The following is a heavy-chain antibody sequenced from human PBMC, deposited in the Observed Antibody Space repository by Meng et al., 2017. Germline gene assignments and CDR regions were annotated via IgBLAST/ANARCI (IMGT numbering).Heavy chain of an antibody. J-gene: IGHJ3*02. CDR2: INSDGSST. CDR1: GFTFSSYW. CDR3: VRDDTFLGGAFDI. V-gene: IGHV3-74*01. Sequence: EVQLVESGGGLVQPGGSLRLSCAASGFTFSSYWMHWVRQAPGKGLVWVSRINSDGSSTSYADSVKGRFTISRDNAKNTLYLQMNSLRAEDTAVYYCVRDDTFLGGAFDIWGQGTMVTVSS. D-gene: IGHD2/OR15-2a*01.